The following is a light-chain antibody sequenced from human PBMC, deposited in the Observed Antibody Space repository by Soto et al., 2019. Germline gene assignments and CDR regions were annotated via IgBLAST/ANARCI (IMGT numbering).Light chain of an antibody. V-gene: IGKV3-15*01. Sequence: EIVMTQSPATLFVSPGERATLSCRASQSVGSNLAWYQQRPGQAPRLLIYGASTRATGIPARFSGSGSGTEFTLTISSLQSEDFAVYYCQQYNNWPPSFTFGPGTKVDIK. J-gene: IGKJ3*01. CDR1: QSVGSN. CDR2: GAS. CDR3: QQYNNWPPSFT.